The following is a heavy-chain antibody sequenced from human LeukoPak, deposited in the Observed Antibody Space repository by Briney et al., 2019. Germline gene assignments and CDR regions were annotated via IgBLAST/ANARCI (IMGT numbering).Heavy chain of an antibody. V-gene: IGHV1-69*05. J-gene: IGHJ6*03. CDR2: IIPIFGTA. CDR3: ARGRSSLGFWSGYSRADYYYYYMDV. Sequence: GASVKVSCKASGGTFSSYAISWVRQAPGQGLEWMGGIIPIFGTANYAQKFQGRVTITTDESTSTAYMELSSLRSEDTAVYYCARGRSSLGFWSGYSRADYYYYYMDVWGKGTTVTDSS. CDR1: GGTFSSYA. D-gene: IGHD3-3*01.